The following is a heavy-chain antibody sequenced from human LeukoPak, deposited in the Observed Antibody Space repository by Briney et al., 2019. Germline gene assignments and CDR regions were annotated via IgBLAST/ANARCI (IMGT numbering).Heavy chain of an antibody. CDR3: AKVSPYYDYVWGSYRYTFDY. V-gene: IGHV3-23*01. J-gene: IGHJ4*02. CDR2: ISGSGGST. D-gene: IGHD3-16*02. CDR1: GFTFSSYA. Sequence: GGSLRLSCAASGFTFSSYAMSWVRQAPGKGLEWVSAISGSGGSTYYADSVKGRFTISRDNSKNTLYLQMNSLRAEDTAVYYCAKVSPYYDYVWGSYRYTFDYWGQGTLVTVYS.